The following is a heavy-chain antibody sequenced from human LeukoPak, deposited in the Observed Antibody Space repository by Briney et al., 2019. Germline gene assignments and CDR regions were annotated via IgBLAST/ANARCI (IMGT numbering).Heavy chain of an antibody. D-gene: IGHD3-3*01. CDR1: GFTFSSYG. CDR3: AKDGDFWSGFAPGFDP. CDR2: ISYDGSNK. J-gene: IGHJ5*02. Sequence: PGGSLRLSCAASGFTFSSYGMHWVRQAPGKGLEWVAVISYDGSNKYYADSVKGRFTISRDNSKNTLYLQMNSLRAEDTAVYYCAKDGDFWSGFAPGFDPWGQGTLATVSS. V-gene: IGHV3-30*18.